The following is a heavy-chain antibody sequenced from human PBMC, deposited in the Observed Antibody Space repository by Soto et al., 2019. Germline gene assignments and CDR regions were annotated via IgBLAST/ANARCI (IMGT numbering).Heavy chain of an antibody. CDR3: ARCICSSKSRHTNEQH. CDR2: INHSGST. J-gene: IGHJ1*01. Sequence: KGLEWIGAINHSGSTNYNPSLKSRVTISVDTSKNQFSLKLSSVTAADTAVYYCARCICSSKSRHTNEQH. V-gene: IGHV4-34*01. D-gene: IGHD1-1*01.